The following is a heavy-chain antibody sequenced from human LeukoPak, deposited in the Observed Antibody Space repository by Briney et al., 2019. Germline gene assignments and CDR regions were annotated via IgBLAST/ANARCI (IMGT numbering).Heavy chain of an antibody. D-gene: IGHD2-21*01. CDR3: APFNHDQHMFDQ. V-gene: IGHV1-2*02. CDR2: VIPSRGGT. CDR1: GSTVTHYY. J-gene: IGHJ4*02. Sequence: ASVKVSCKASGSTVTHYYMHWVRQAPGQGLEWMGWVIPSRGGTTYAEKFQARVAMTRDTSLSTAYMQLTRLTSDDPAVYYCAPFNHDQHMFDQWGQGTLVTVSS.